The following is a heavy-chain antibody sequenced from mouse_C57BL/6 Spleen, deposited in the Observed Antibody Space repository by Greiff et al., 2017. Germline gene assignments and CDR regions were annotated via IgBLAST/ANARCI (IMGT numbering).Heavy chain of an antibody. CDR1: GYTFTSYW. Sequence: QVQLQQPGAELVRPGSSVKLSCKASGYTFTSYWMDWVKQRPGQGLEWIGNIYPSDSETHYNQKFKDKATLTVDKSSSTAYMQLSSLTSEDSAVYYCATGYYGSSPLAMDYWGQGTSVTVAS. CDR3: ATGYYGSSPLAMDY. CDR2: IYPSDSET. J-gene: IGHJ4*01. V-gene: IGHV1-61*01. D-gene: IGHD1-1*01.